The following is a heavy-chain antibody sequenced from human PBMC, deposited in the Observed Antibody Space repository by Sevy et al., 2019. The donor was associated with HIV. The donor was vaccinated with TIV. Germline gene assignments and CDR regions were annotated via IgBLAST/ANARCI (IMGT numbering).Heavy chain of an antibody. CDR3: VSLFLSYRSGRSYFDY. CDR2: IFSSSST. D-gene: IGHD6-19*01. Sequence: GGSLRLSCAISGFTVNDKYIIWVRQAPGKGLEWVSVIFSSSSTYYADYAKGRFTISRDNSKNTMELQMNSVRAEDTDVYYCVSLFLSYRSGRSYFDYWGQGTLVTVSS. V-gene: IGHV3-66*02. CDR1: GFTVNDKY. J-gene: IGHJ4*02.